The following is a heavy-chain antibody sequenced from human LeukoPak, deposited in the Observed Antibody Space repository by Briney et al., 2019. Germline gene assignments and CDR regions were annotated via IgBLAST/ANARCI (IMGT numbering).Heavy chain of an antibody. D-gene: IGHD3-22*01. V-gene: IGHV1-18*01. CDR3: ASLYDSSGYYYGYYYYGMDV. CDR2: ISAYNGNT. J-gene: IGHJ6*04. Sequence: ASVKVSCKGSGYTCTIYGISWVRQAPGQGLEWMGWISAYNGNTNYSQKLQGRGTMTTDKSTSTAYIELRSLGSDETAVYYCASLYDSSGYYYGYYYYGMDVWGKGTTVTVSS. CDR1: GYTCTIYG.